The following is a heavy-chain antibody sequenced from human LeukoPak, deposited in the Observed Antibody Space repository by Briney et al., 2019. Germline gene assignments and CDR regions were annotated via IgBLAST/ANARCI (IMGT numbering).Heavy chain of an antibody. J-gene: IGHJ4*02. CDR1: GFPFSSYS. Sequence: PGGSLRLSCAASGFPFSSYSMNWVRQAPGKGLEWVSSISSGSSYKYYADSVKGRFTISRDNAKNALYLQMNSLRAEDTAEYYCARGVRGLNTWANDYWGQGTLVTVSS. CDR2: ISSGSSYK. V-gene: IGHV3-21*01. CDR3: ARGVRGLNTWANDY. D-gene: IGHD3-10*01.